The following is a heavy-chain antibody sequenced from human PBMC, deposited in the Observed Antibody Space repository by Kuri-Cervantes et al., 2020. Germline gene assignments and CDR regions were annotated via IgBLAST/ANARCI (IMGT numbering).Heavy chain of an antibody. D-gene: IGHD6-19*01. CDR1: GFTFSSYA. J-gene: IGHJ4*02. CDR2: ISSSGSTI. Sequence: GESLKISCAASGFTFSSYAMNWVRQAPGKGLEWVSSISSSGSTIYYADSVKGRFTISRDNAKNSLYLQMNSLRAEDTAVYYCAREAAVAGTVFDYWGQGTLVTVSS. CDR3: AREAAVAGTVFDY. V-gene: IGHV3-21*04.